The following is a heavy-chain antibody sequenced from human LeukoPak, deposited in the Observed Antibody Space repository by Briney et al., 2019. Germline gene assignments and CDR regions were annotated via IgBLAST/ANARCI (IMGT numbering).Heavy chain of an antibody. Sequence: ASVKVSCTASGYTFTSYYMRWVRQAPGQGLEWMGIVNPSGGSTSYAQKFQGRVTMTRDTSTSTVYMELSSLRSEDTAVYYCARDSPVVPAAIFYYYYGMDVWGQGTTVTVSS. D-gene: IGHD2-2*01. CDR2: VNPSGGST. J-gene: IGHJ6*02. V-gene: IGHV1-46*01. CDR3: ARDSPVVPAAIFYYYYGMDV. CDR1: GYTFTSYY.